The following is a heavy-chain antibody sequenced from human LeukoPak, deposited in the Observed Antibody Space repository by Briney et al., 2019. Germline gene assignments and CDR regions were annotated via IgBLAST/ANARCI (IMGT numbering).Heavy chain of an antibody. D-gene: IGHD1-26*01. CDR1: GYSFATYW. CDR3: ARHQIVGATRSPFDY. V-gene: IGHV5-51*01. Sequence: GESLKISCKGPGYSFATYWIGWMRQTPGKGLEWMGIIYPGDSDTRYSPSFQGQVTISADKSINTAYLQWRSLKTSDTAMYYCARHQIVGATRSPFDYWGQGTLVTVSS. J-gene: IGHJ4*02. CDR2: IYPGDSDT.